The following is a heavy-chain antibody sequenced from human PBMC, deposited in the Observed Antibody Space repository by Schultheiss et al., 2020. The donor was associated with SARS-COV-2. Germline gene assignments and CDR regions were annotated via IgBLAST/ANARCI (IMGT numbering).Heavy chain of an antibody. J-gene: IGHJ4*02. CDR1: GGSISSSNW. CDR2: IYHSGST. CDR3: ARGMVVPAAQIDY. D-gene: IGHD2-2*01. V-gene: IGHV4-4*02. Sequence: SETLSLTCAVSGGSISSSNWWSWVRQPPGKGLEWIGEIYHSGSTNYNPSLKSRVTISVDKSKNQFSLKLSSVTAADTAVYYCARGMVVPAAQIDYWGQGTLVTVSS.